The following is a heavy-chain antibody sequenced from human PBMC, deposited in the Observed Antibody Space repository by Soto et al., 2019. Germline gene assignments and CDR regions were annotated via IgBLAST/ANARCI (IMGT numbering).Heavy chain of an antibody. D-gene: IGHD6-19*01. CDR2: IYHGGTT. J-gene: IGHJ4*01. Sequence: XATLSLLCTVSGYSISSGSYWGWIRQPPGKGPEWIASIYHGGTTFYNPSLKSRVTVSVDKSNNQFSLKLRSVTAADTAVYYCAKDNVMVVAGSTFDYWGHRTLVTVSS. CDR1: GYSISSGSY. CDR3: AKDNVMVVAGSTFDY. V-gene: IGHV4-38-2*02.